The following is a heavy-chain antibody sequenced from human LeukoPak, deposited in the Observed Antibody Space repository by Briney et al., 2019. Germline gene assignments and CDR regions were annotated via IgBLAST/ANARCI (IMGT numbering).Heavy chain of an antibody. J-gene: IGHJ4*02. CDR3: ARGETYYDSSGYHPYYFDY. V-gene: IGHV4-4*02. Sequence: PSGTLSLTCAVSGGSISSSNWWSWVRQPPGKGLEWIGEIYHSGSTNYNPSLKSRVTISVDKSKNQFSLKLSSVTAADTAVYYCARGETYYDSSGYHPYYFDYWGQGTLVTVSS. CDR1: GGSISSSNW. CDR2: IYHSGST. D-gene: IGHD3-22*01.